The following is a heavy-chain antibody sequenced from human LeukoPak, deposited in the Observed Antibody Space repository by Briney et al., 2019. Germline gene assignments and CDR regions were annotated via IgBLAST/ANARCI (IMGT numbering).Heavy chain of an antibody. J-gene: IGHJ4*02. Sequence: GESLRLSCATSGFTFSSSTFGSYTMNWVRQAPWKGLEWVSSISITGTYIYYTDSVKGRFTISRDIANSLLYLQMNSLRADDTAVYYCARDLAYSTGFDYWGQGTLVTVSS. V-gene: IGHV3-21*01. CDR2: ISITGTYI. CDR1: GFTFSSSTFGSYT. D-gene: IGHD4-11*01. CDR3: ARDLAYSTGFDY.